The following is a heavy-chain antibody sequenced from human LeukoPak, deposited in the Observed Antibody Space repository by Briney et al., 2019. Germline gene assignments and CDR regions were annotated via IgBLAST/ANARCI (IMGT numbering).Heavy chain of an antibody. D-gene: IGHD4-17*01. CDR1: GGSLSSHF. CDR3: AIHWSTGTSYYRFDY. J-gene: IGHJ4*02. CDR2: IYHSGCT. Sequence: SETLSLTCTVCGGSLSSHFWSWIRQPPGKGLEWIGYIYHSGCTNYNPPLKSRVTISVDTSKTQFSLKQRSVTAADTVVYFCAIHWSTGTSYYRFDYWGQGTLVTVSS. V-gene: IGHV4-59*08.